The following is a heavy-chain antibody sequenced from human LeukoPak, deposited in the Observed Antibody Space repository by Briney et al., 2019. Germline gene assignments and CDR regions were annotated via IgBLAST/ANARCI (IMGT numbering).Heavy chain of an antibody. D-gene: IGHD3/OR15-3a*01. CDR1: GFTFGDYA. Sequence: GGSLRLSCTASGFTFGDYAMSWVRQAPGKGLEWVGLISIKAYGGTTEYAASVKGRFTISRDDSKSIAYLQMNSLKTEDTAVYYCTRVGWDWGDACDIWGQGTMVTVSS. CDR3: TRVGWDWGDACDI. CDR2: ISIKAYGGTT. V-gene: IGHV3-49*04. J-gene: IGHJ3*02.